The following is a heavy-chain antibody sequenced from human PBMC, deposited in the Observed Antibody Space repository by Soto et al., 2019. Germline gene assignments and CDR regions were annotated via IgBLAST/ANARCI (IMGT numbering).Heavy chain of an antibody. D-gene: IGHD5-12*01. J-gene: IGHJ3*01. Sequence: GGSLRLSCAASGFSVSTTYMNWVRQAPGKGLEWFSLIYGSGATYYSDSVKGRFTVSRDSSKNALYLQLSSLTAEDTAVYYCARERTSKWPPDAFDLWGQGTLVTVSS. CDR2: IYGSGAT. V-gene: IGHV3-53*01. CDR3: ARERTSKWPPDAFDL. CDR1: GFSVSTTY.